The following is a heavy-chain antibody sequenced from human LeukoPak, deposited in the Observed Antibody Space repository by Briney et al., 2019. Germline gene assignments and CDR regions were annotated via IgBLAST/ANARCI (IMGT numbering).Heavy chain of an antibody. V-gene: IGHV4-4*07. CDR3: ARDYYDSSGYYDDAFDI. J-gene: IGHJ3*02. D-gene: IGHD3-22*01. CDR1: GGSISSYY. CDR2: IYTSGST. Sequence: SETLSLTCTVSGGSISSYYWSWIRQPAGKGLEWIGRIYTSGSTNYNPSLKSRVTMSVDMSKNQFSLKLSSVTAADTAVYYCARDYYDSSGYYDDAFDIWGQGTMVTVSS.